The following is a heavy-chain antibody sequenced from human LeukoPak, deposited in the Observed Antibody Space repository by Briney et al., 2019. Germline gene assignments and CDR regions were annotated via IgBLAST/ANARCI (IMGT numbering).Heavy chain of an antibody. CDR2: SNPNTVDT. CDR3: AGANSVPARGYDYYSLKV. D-gene: IGHD6-6*01. CDR1: VSTLTGYY. V-gene: IGHV1-2*02. J-gene: IGHJ6*03. Sequence: ASVKVSCKCSVSTLTGYYMNCFCQGPRQGLEWMGSSNPNTVDTEYAQKFQGRVTLTSDTTISTVYMELSRLRSDDTAVYYCAGANSVPARGYDYYSLKVLGKGTPVTVSS.